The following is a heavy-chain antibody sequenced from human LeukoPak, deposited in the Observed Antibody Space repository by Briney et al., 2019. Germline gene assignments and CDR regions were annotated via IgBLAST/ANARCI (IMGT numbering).Heavy chain of an antibody. CDR2: IIPIFGTA. J-gene: IGHJ3*02. Sequence: SVTVSCTASGGTFSSYAISWVRQAPGQGLEWMGGIIPIFGTANYAQKFQGRVTITADESTSTAYMELSSLRSEDTAVYYCARGVERITIFGVVTLGAFDIWGQGTMVTVSS. V-gene: IGHV1-69*13. D-gene: IGHD3-3*01. CDR1: GGTFSSYA. CDR3: ARGVERITIFGVVTLGAFDI.